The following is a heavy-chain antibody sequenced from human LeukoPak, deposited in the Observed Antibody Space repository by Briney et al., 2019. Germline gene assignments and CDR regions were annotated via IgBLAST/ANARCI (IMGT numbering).Heavy chain of an antibody. J-gene: IGHJ5*02. Sequence: GASVKVSCKASGYTFTSYGISWVRQAPGQGLEWMGWISAYNGNTNYAQKLQGRVTMTRDMSTSTDYMELSSLRSEDTAVYYCARDQSGEWELVSGWWFDPWGQGTLVTVSS. V-gene: IGHV1-18*01. CDR1: GYTFTSYG. CDR3: ARDQSGEWELVSGWWFDP. D-gene: IGHD1-26*01. CDR2: ISAYNGNT.